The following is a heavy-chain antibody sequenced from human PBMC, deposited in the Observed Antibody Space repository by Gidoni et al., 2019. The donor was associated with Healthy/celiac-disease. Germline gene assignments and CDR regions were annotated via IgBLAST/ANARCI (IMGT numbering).Heavy chain of an antibody. J-gene: IGHJ5*02. D-gene: IGHD2-2*01. CDR2: IYYSGST. CDR1: GGSISSISYY. Sequence: QLQLQESGPGLVKPSETLSLTCTVSGGSISSISYYWGWIRQPPGKGLEWIGSIYYSGSTYYNPSLKSRVTISVDTSKNQFSLKLSSVTAADTAVYYCARHGLVVPAAYTNWFDPWGQGTLVTVSS. CDR3: ARHGLVVPAAYTNWFDP. V-gene: IGHV4-39*01.